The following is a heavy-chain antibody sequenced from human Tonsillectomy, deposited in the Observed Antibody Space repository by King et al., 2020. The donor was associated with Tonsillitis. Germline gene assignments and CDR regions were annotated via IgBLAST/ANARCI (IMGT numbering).Heavy chain of an antibody. CDR3: ARCSLGYDSSGYYYLPDAFDI. J-gene: IGHJ3*02. CDR2: IYYSGST. CDR1: GGSISSYY. V-gene: IGHV4-59*01. Sequence: QLQESGPGLVKPSETLSLTCTVSGGSISSYYWSWIRQPPGKGLEWIGYIYYSGSTNYNPSLKSRVTISVDTSKNQFSLKLSSVTAADTAAYYCARCSLGYDSSGYYYLPDAFDIWGQGTMVTVSS. D-gene: IGHD3-22*01.